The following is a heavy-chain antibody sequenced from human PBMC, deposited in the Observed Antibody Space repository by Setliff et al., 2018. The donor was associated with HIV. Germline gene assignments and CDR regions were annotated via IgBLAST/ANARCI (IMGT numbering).Heavy chain of an antibody. J-gene: IGHJ4*02. CDR2: ISSNSTYI. D-gene: IGHD3-3*01. V-gene: IGHV3-21*01. CDR1: GFSVSGYS. CDR3: ARAFSGYYFDY. Sequence: GGSLRLSCAASGFSVSGYSMNWVRQAPGKGLEWVSSISSNSTYIYYADSRKGRFTIARDNAKKSLYLQMNSLRADDTAVYYCARAFSGYYFDYWGQGTLVTVSS.